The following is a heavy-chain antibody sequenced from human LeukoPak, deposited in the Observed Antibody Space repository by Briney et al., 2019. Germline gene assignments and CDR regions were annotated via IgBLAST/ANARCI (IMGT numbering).Heavy chain of an antibody. J-gene: IGHJ4*02. CDR1: GGSISSYY. Sequence: PSETLSLTCTVSGGSISSYYWSWIRQPPGKGLEWIGYIYYSGSTNYNPSLKSRVTISVDTSKDQFSLKLSSVTAADTAVYYCARGGEWRYYHDSSGYYPFDYWGQGTLVTVSS. CDR2: IYYSGST. V-gene: IGHV4-59*01. D-gene: IGHD3-22*01. CDR3: ARGGEWRYYHDSSGYYPFDY.